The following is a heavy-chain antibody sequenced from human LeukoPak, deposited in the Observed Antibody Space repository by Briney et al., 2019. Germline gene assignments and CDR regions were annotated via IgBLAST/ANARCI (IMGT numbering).Heavy chain of an antibody. CDR2: IIPIFGTA. J-gene: IGHJ4*02. CDR3: ARSFAPTRYCSSTSCYGGDFDY. D-gene: IGHD2-2*01. Sequence: ASVKVSCKASGGTFSSYAISWVRQAPGQGLEWMGGIIPIFGTANYAQKFQGRVTITTDESTSTAYMELSSLRSEDTAVYYCARSFAPTRYCSSTSCYGGDFDYWGQGTLVTVSS. V-gene: IGHV1-69*05. CDR1: GGTFSSYA.